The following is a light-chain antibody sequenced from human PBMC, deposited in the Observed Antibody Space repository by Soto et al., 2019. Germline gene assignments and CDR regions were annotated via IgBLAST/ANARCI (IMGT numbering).Light chain of an antibody. CDR3: CSYAGRSTWDVV. Sequence: QSVLTQPASVSGTPGQSITISCTGSNSDVGIYDFVSWYQHHPGRAPKLIVSEVSHRPSGVSNRFSGSKSGNTASLTISGLQTEDEADYYCCSYAGRSTWDVVFGGGTKLTVL. CDR2: EVS. V-gene: IGLV2-23*02. J-gene: IGLJ2*01. CDR1: NSDVGIYDF.